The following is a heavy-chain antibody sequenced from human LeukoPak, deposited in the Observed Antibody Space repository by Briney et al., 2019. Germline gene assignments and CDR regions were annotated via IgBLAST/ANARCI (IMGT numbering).Heavy chain of an antibody. Sequence: PSETLSLTCAVYGGSFSGYYWSWIRQPPEKGLEWIGEINHSGSTNYNPSLKSRVTISVDTSKNQFSLKLSSVTAADTAVYYCARGLDCSGGSCYVDYWGQGTLVTVSS. CDR2: INHSGST. CDR3: ARGLDCSGGSCYVDY. CDR1: GGSFSGYY. V-gene: IGHV4-34*01. J-gene: IGHJ4*02. D-gene: IGHD2-15*01.